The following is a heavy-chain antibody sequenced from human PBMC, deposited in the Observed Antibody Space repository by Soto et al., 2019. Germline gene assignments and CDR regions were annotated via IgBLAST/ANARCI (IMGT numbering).Heavy chain of an antibody. V-gene: IGHV1-18*01. CDR3: ARDHHGDYSADY. Sequence: GASVKISCKASGFTFTSSAVQWVRQARGQRHEWMGWISAYNGNTNYAQKLQGRVNMTTDTSTSTSYMELRRLRSDYTAVYYCARDHHGDYSADYWGQGTLVTVSA. J-gene: IGHJ4*02. CDR2: ISAYNGNT. D-gene: IGHD4-17*01. CDR1: GFTFTSSA.